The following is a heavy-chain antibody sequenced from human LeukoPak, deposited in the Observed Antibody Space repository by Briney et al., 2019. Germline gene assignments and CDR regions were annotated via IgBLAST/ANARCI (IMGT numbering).Heavy chain of an antibody. CDR1: GGSISSYY. V-gene: IGHV4-59*01. CDR2: IYYSGST. CDR3: ARAYGMDV. Sequence: PSETLSLTCTVSGGSISSYYWSWIRQPPGKGLEWIGYIYYSGSTNYNPSLKSRVTISVDTSKNQFSLKLSSVTAADTAVYYCARAYGMDVWGQGITVTVSS. J-gene: IGHJ6*02.